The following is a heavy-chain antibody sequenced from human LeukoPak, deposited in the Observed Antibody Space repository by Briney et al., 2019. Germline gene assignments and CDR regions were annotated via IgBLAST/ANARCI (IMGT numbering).Heavy chain of an antibody. V-gene: IGHV3-23*01. CDR3: ATAPFGNISIVVVPAASDY. J-gene: IGHJ4*02. Sequence: GGSLRLSCAASGFTFSSYAMSWVRQAPGKGLEWVSAISGSGGSTYYADSVKGRFTISRDNSKNTLYLQMNSLRAEDTAVYYCATAPFGNISIVVVPAASDYWGQGTLVTVSS. D-gene: IGHD2-2*01. CDR2: ISGSGGST. CDR1: GFTFSSYA.